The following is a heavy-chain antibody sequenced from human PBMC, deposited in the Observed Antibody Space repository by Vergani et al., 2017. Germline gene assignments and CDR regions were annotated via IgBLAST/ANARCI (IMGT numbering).Heavy chain of an antibody. Sequence: VQLLESGGGLVQPGGSLRLSCAASGFTFSSYAMSWVRQAPGKGLEWVSAISGSGGSTYYADSVKGRFTISRDNAKNTLYLQMNSLRAEDTSVYYCAKDWRPGPYYFDYWGQGTLVTVSS. V-gene: IGHV3-23*01. J-gene: IGHJ4*02. CDR1: GFTFSSYA. CDR3: AKDWRPGPYYFDY. D-gene: IGHD7-27*01. CDR2: ISGSGGST.